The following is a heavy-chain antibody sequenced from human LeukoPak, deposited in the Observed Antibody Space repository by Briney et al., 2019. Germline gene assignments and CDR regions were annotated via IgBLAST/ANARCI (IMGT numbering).Heavy chain of an antibody. D-gene: IGHD2-2*01. CDR1: GGSISSSSYY. CDR2: IYYSGST. V-gene: IGHV4-39*01. CDR3: ARLLPGAGRGAFDI. Sequence: SETLSLTCTVTGGSISSSSYYWGWIRQPPGKGLEWIGSIYYSGSTYYNPSLKSRVTISVDTSKNQFSLKLSSVTAADTAVYYCARLLPGAGRGAFDIWGQGTMVTVSS. J-gene: IGHJ3*02.